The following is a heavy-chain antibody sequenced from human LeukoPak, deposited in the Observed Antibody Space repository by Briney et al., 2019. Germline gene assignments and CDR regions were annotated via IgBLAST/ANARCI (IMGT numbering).Heavy chain of an antibody. J-gene: IGHJ3*02. CDR3: ARYCSSTSCYNDAFDI. CDR1: GYAFTSYD. V-gene: IGHV1-8*03. D-gene: IGHD2-2*01. CDR2: MNPNSGNT. Sequence: ASVKVSCKASGYAFTSYDINWVRQATGQGLEWMGWMNPNSGNTGYAQKFQGRVTITRNTSISTAYMELSSLRSEDTAVYYCARYCSSTSCYNDAFDIWGQGTMVTVSS.